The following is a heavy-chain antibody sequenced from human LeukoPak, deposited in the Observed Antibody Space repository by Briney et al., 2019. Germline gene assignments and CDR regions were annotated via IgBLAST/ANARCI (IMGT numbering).Heavy chain of an antibody. V-gene: IGHV3-74*01. J-gene: IGHJ4*02. Sequence: GGSLRLSCAVSGFTISSYWMHWVRQAPGKGLVWVSRINSVGSYTNYADSVKGRFTISRDNGKNTLYLQMNSLRAEDTAVYHCAREWRGYSYFDYWGQGTLVTVSS. CDR1: GFTISSYW. D-gene: IGHD5-18*01. CDR3: AREWRGYSYFDY. CDR2: INSVGSYT.